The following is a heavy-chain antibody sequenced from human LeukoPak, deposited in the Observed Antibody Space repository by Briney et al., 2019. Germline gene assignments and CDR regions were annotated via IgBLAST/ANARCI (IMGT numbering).Heavy chain of an antibody. CDR3: ARAGRIYY. CDR1: GFTFSSYA. Sequence: GGSLRLSCAASGFTFSSYAMSWVRQAPGKGLEWVSVIYSGGSTYYADSVKGRFTISRDNSKNTLYLQMNSLRAEDTAVYYCARAGRIYYWGQGTLVTVSS. D-gene: IGHD3-10*01. V-gene: IGHV3-66*01. J-gene: IGHJ4*02. CDR2: IYSGGST.